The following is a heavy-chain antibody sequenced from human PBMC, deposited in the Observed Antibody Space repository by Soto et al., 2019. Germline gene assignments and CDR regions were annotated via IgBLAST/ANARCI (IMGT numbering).Heavy chain of an antibody. CDR1: GFTFSSYS. CDR3: ARDSPSVVVITSFDY. CDR2: ISSNSSYI. Sequence: WGSLRLSCAASGFTFSSYSMNWVRQAPGKGLEWVSSISSNSSYIYYADSVKGRFTIYRDNAKNSLYLQMNSLRAEDTAVYYCARDSPSVVVITSFDYWGQGTLVTVSS. V-gene: IGHV3-21*01. J-gene: IGHJ4*02. D-gene: IGHD3-22*01.